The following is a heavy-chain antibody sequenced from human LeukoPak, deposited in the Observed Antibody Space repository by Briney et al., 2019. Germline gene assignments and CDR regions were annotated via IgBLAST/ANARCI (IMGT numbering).Heavy chain of an antibody. CDR2: IIPTTGLA. J-gene: IGHJ4*02. V-gene: IGHV1-69*04. Sequence: ASVKVSCKASGGTFTNLAISWVRQAPGQGLEWMGRIIPTTGLANYAQKFQGRVTITADKPTSTAYMELSSLRSEDTAVYYCARAPPRLDGYILYYWGQGTLVTVSS. CDR1: GGTFTNLA. D-gene: IGHD5-24*01. CDR3: ARAPPRLDGYILYY.